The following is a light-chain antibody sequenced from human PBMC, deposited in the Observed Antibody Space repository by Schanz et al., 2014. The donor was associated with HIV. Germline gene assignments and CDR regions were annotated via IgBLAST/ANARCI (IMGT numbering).Light chain of an antibody. Sequence: QSALTQPPSASGSPGQSVTISCTGTSSDVGDYNYVSWYQQHQGTAPKIMIYEVSKRPSGVPDRFSGSKSGNTASLNVSGLQAEDEAEYYCSSYAGTNNLWVFGGGTKLSVL. V-gene: IGLV2-8*01. CDR3: SSYAGTNNLWV. CDR2: EVS. CDR1: SSDVGDYNY. J-gene: IGLJ3*02.